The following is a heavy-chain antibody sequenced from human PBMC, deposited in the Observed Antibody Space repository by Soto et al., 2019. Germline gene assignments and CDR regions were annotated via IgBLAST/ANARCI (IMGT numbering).Heavy chain of an antibody. CDR2: IIPIFGTA. D-gene: IGHD1-26*01. V-gene: IGHV1-69*01. CDR1: GGPFISYA. CDR3: ARENPTSGSYPFVGTYGMDV. Sequence: VKVSCKASGGPFISYAIIWVRQAPGQGLEWMGGIIPIFGTANYAQKFQGRVTITADESTSTAYMELSSLRSEDTAVYYCARENPTSGSYPFVGTYGMDVWGQGTTVSVSS. J-gene: IGHJ6*02.